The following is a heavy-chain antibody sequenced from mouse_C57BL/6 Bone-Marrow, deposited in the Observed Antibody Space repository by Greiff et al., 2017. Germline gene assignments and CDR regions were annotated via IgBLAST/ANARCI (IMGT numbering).Heavy chain of an antibody. CDR2: IWTGGGT. CDR1: GFSLTSYA. CDR3: ARKGTGGNWVFDY. D-gene: IGHD4-1*01. V-gene: IGHV2-9-1*01. Sequence: VKLMESGPGLVAPSQSLSITCTVSGFSLTSYAISWVRQPPGKGLEWLGVIWTGGGTNYNSALNSRLSISKDNSKSQVFLKMNSLQTDDTARDYCARKGTGGNWVFDYWGQGTTLTVSS. J-gene: IGHJ2*01.